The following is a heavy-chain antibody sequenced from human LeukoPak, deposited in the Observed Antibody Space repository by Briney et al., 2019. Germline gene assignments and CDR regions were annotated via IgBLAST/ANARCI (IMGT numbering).Heavy chain of an antibody. V-gene: IGHV4-59*01. J-gene: IGHJ2*01. CDR3: VRRQWELQYFDL. Sequence: SETLSLTCTVSGGFISSYYWSWIRQPPGKGLEWIGYIYYSRTTEYNPSLKSRVTISADTSKNQFSLKLDSVTAADTAVYYCVRRQWELQYFDLWGRGTLVAVSS. CDR1: GGFISSYY. CDR2: IYYSRTT. D-gene: IGHD1-26*01.